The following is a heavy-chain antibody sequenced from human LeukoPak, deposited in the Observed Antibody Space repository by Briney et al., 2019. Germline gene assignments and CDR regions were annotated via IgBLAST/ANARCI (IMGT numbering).Heavy chain of an antibody. CDR3: ARANYYDSSGYYYWLGY. V-gene: IGHV4-59*01. Sequence: SETLSLTCTVSGGSISSYYWSWLRQPPGKGLEWIGYIYYSGSTNYNPSLKSRVTISVDTSKNQFSLKLSSVTAADTAVYYCARANYYDSSGYYYWLGYWGQGTLVTVSS. J-gene: IGHJ4*02. CDR2: IYYSGST. CDR1: GGSISSYY. D-gene: IGHD3-22*01.